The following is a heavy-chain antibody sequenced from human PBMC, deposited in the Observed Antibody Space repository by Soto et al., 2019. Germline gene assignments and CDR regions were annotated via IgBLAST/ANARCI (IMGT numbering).Heavy chain of an antibody. Sequence: EVQLLESGGDLVQPGGSLRVSCVASGFTFSNYAMRWVRQAPGKGLEWMTTITGSSTVTYYTDSVKGRFAISRDNSKNTLFLQMNSLTAEDTAVYYCAKGGATYGLLTHDYWGQGTLVTVSS. CDR2: ITGSSTVT. CDR3: AKGGATYGLLTHDY. CDR1: GFTFSNYA. V-gene: IGHV3-23*01. J-gene: IGHJ4*02. D-gene: IGHD3-9*01.